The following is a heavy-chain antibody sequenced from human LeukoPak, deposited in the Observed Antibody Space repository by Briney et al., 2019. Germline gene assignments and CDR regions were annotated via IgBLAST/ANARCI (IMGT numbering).Heavy chain of an antibody. CDR3: AREAEIAVSYYFDY. CDR1: GFTFSNAW. D-gene: IGHD6-19*01. Sequence: PGGSLRLSCAASGFTFSNAWMSWVRQAPGKGLEWVAVIWYDGNNKFYADSVKGRFTISRDNSKNTLYLQMDSLRAEDTAVYYCAREAEIAVSYYFDYWGQGTLVTVSS. CDR2: IWYDGNNK. V-gene: IGHV3-33*08. J-gene: IGHJ4*02.